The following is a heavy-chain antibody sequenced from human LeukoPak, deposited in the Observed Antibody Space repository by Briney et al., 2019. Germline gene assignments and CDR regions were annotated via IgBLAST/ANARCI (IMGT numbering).Heavy chain of an antibody. CDR3: ASVSDDSSGYYLDNWFDP. V-gene: IGHV1-8*01. D-gene: IGHD3-22*01. CDR1: GYTFTSYD. J-gene: IGHJ5*02. Sequence: ASVKVSCKASGYTFTSYDINWVRQATGHGLEWMGWMNPNSGNTGYAQKFQGRVTMTRNTSISTAYMELSSLRSEDTAVYYCASVSDDSSGYYLDNWFDPWGQGTLVTVSS. CDR2: MNPNSGNT.